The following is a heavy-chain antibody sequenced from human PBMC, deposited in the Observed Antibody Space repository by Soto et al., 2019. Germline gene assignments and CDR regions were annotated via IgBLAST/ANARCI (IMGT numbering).Heavy chain of an antibody. CDR2: IYGGGTT. CDR1: GFAVSSKY. D-gene: IGHD6-19*01. CDR3: VQTTGWPGFDF. Sequence: EVQLVESGGGLIQPGGSLRLSCAASGFAVSSKYMTWVRQAPGKGLEWVSVIYGGGTTYYADSVKGRFTISRDTSKNTLYRHMNSLRAEDTAVYYCVQTTGWPGFDFWGQGTLVTVSS. J-gene: IGHJ4*02. V-gene: IGHV3-53*01.